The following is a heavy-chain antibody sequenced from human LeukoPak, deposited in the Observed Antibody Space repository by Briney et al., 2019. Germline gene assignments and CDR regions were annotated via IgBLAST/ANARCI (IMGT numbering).Heavy chain of an antibody. V-gene: IGHV3-23*01. CDR3: AKDQYQLID. CDR1: GFTFSSYG. Sequence: GGSLRLSCAASGFTFSSYGMSWVRQAPGKGLEWVSGISAGGRSTYYADSVKGRFTISRDNSKNTVYLQMNTLRAEDTAVYHCAKDQYQLIDWGQGTLVTVSS. D-gene: IGHD2-2*01. J-gene: IGHJ4*02. CDR2: ISAGGRST.